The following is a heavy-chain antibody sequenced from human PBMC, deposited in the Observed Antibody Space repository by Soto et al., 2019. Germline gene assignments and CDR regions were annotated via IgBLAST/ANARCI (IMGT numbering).Heavy chain of an antibody. V-gene: IGHV4-34*01. CDR3: ARGRKYYYYYGMDV. J-gene: IGHJ6*02. CDR1: GGSFSGYY. Sequence: SETLSLTCAVYGGSFSGYYWSWIRQPPGKGLEWIGEINHSGSTNYNPSLKSRVTISVDTSKNQFSLKLSSVTAADTAVYYCARGRKYYYYYGMDVWGQGTTVTVSS. CDR2: INHSGST.